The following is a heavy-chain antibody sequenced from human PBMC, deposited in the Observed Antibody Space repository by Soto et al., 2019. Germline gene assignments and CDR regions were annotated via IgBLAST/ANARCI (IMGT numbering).Heavy chain of an antibody. Sequence: EVHLLESGGGLVQPGGSLRLSCTASGFTFSSYAMTWVRQAPGRGLEGVSGITASGGRTYYAVCVKGRFTISRDNSKSTPYLQTNSLRAEDTAVYYCAKDTRYGDYVRWFDSWGQGTLVTVSS. J-gene: IGHJ5*01. D-gene: IGHD4-17*01. CDR2: ITASGGRT. V-gene: IGHV3-23*01. CDR1: GFTFSSYA. CDR3: AKDTRYGDYVRWFDS.